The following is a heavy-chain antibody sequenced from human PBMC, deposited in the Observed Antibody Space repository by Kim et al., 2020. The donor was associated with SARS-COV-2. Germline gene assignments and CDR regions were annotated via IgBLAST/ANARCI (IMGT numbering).Heavy chain of an antibody. V-gene: IGHV4-38-2*02. CDR2: IYQSGST. J-gene: IGHJ6*02. Sequence: SETLSLTCTVSGYSISSGYYWGWVRQSPGKGLEWIASIYQSGSTYYNPSLRSRVTISVDTSRKQFSLKVRSVTAADTAMYYCTRGLQSDHNYYGMDVWG. D-gene: IGHD4-4*01. CDR3: TRGLQSDHNYYGMDV. CDR1: GYSISSGYY.